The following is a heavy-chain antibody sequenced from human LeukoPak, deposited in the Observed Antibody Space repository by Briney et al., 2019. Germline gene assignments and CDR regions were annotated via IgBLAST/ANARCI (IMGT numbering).Heavy chain of an antibody. Sequence: GALRLSCAASGFSSNSDWMDWVRQAPGKGLEWVANIKHDESEKNYLDSVKGRFTISRDNAQNSLYLQMNGLRVEDTAVYYCTRRLDDWGQGTLVTVSS. D-gene: IGHD3-16*01. J-gene: IGHJ4*02. CDR2: IKHDESEK. CDR1: GFSSNSDW. CDR3: TRRLDD. V-gene: IGHV3-7*01.